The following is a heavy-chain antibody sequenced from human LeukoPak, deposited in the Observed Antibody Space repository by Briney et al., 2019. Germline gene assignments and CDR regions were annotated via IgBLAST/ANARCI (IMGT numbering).Heavy chain of an antibody. CDR2: ISGSDGTT. CDR1: GFTFSTYV. Sequence: GGSLRLSCAASGFTFSTYVMTWVRQAPGEGLEWVSSISGSDGTTYYADSVKGRFTISRDNAKNSLYLQMNSLRAEDTAVYYCAREDWNYRFDPWGQGTLVTVSS. J-gene: IGHJ5*02. D-gene: IGHD1-7*01. CDR3: AREDWNYRFDP. V-gene: IGHV3-23*01.